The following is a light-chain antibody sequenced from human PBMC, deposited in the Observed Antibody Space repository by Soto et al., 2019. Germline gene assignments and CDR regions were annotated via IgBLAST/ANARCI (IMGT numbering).Light chain of an antibody. CDR3: QLYGGSPTFS. V-gene: IGKV3-20*01. CDR2: AAS. J-gene: IGKJ2*01. Sequence: EIVLTQSPGTLSLSPGEGATLSCRASESISSNYLAWYQQRPGQSPRLLIYAASSRAAGIPDRFIGSGSGADFTLTISRLEPEDFAVYYCQLYGGSPTFSFGQGTKLQIK. CDR1: ESISSNY.